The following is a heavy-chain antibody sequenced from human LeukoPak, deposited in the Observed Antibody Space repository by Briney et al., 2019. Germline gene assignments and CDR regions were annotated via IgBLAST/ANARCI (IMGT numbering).Heavy chain of an antibody. D-gene: IGHD2-2*01. J-gene: IGHJ4*02. V-gene: IGHV4-34*01. CDR2: INHSGST. CDR1: GGSFSGYY. Sequence: SETLSLTCAVYGGSFSGYYWSWIRQPPGKGLEWIGEINHSGSTNYNPPLKSRVTISVDTSKNQFSLKLSSVTAADTAVYYCARGASRYCSSTSCPFDYWGQGTLVTVSS. CDR3: ARGASRYCSSTSCPFDY.